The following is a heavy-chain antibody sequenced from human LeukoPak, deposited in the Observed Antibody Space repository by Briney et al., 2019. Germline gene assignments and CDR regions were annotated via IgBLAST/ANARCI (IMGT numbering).Heavy chain of an antibody. CDR2: IKQDGSEK. V-gene: IGHV3-7*01. CDR1: GFTFRRYW. CDR3: ARDRGYGDYLEGHDY. Sequence: TGGSLRLSCAASGFTFRRYWMSWVRQAPGKGLEWVANIKQDGSEKYYVDSVKGRFTISRDNAKNSLYLQMNSLRAEDTAVYYCARDRGYGDYLEGHDYWGQGTLVTVSS. D-gene: IGHD4-17*01. J-gene: IGHJ4*02.